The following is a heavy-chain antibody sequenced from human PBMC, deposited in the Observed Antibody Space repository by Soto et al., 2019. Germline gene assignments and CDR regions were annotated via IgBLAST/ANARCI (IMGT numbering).Heavy chain of an antibody. CDR3: ARGGDYSPLDY. CDR2: ISGYNDNT. V-gene: IGHV1-18*01. CDR1: GYTFTSYG. J-gene: IGHJ4*02. D-gene: IGHD4-17*01. Sequence: QVQLVQSGPEVRKPGASVKVSCKASGYTFTSYGISWVRQAPGQGLEWMGWISGYNDNTNYDQKLQGRVTLTTDTSTSTAYMELRSLGSNDTAVYYCARGGDYSPLDYWGQATLVTVSS.